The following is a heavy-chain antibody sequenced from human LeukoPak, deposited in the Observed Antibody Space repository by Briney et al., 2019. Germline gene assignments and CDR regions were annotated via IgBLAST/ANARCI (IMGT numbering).Heavy chain of an antibody. CDR3: ARRGPVGCSGTSCFAGPVDS. V-gene: IGHV3-21*01. D-gene: IGHD2-2*01. J-gene: IGHJ5*02. Sequence: GGSLRLSCAASGFTFSSYSVNWVRQAPGKGLEWVSSISSSSSYIYYADSVKGRFTISRDNAKNSLYLEMNSLRAEDTAVYYCARRGPVGCSGTSCFAGPVDSWGQGTLVTVSS. CDR2: ISSSSSYI. CDR1: GFTFSSYS.